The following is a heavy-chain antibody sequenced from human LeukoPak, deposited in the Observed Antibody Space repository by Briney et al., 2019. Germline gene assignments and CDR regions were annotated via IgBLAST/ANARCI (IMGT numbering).Heavy chain of an antibody. CDR1: GFTFSSYA. CDR3: ARQGKAVAGGFDY. J-gene: IGHJ4*02. D-gene: IGHD6-19*01. CDR2: ISSRSSYI. V-gene: IGHV3-21*01. Sequence: GGSLRLSCAASGFTFSSYAMHWVRQAPGKGLKWVSSISSRSSYIYDADSLKGRFTISRDNAKNSLYLQMNSLRAEDTAVYYCARQGKAVAGGFDYWGQGTLVTVSS.